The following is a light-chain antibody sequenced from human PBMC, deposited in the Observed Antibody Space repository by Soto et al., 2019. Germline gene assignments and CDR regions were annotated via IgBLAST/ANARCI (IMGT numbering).Light chain of an antibody. J-gene: IGKJ1*01. CDR1: QSLSREL. Sequence: EIVLTQSPGTLSLSPGERATLSCRASQSLSRELLAWYQQKPGQAPRLLIYASSRRATDIPDRFSGSGSGTDFTLTISRREPEDFAVYYCQHYINSPWTFGQGTKVEIK. CDR2: ASS. CDR3: QHYINSPWT. V-gene: IGKV3-20*01.